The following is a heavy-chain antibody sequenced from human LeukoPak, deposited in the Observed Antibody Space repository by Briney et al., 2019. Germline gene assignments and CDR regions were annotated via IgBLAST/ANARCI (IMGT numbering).Heavy chain of an antibody. Sequence: SETLSLTCTVSGGSISNYYWRWIRQPPGKGREWIGYIYYSGSTYYNPSLRSRVTISVDTSKNQFPLHLNSVTAADTAVYYCARALSGTYGLFQHWGQGTLVTVSS. CDR2: IYYSGST. CDR3: ARALSGTYGLFQH. J-gene: IGHJ1*01. V-gene: IGHV4-59*01. D-gene: IGHD1-26*01. CDR1: GGSISNYY.